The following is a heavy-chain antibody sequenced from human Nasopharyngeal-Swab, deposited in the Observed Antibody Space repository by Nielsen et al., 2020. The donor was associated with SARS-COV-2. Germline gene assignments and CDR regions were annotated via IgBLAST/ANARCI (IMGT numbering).Heavy chain of an antibody. V-gene: IGHV3-48*02. J-gene: IGHJ4*03. CDR1: GFTFSSYS. CDR3: ARALGGSSYDQDY. Sequence: GGSLRLSCAASGFTFSSYSMNWVRQAPGKGLEWVSYISSSSSTIYYADSVKGRFTISRDNAKNSLYLQMTSLRDDDTAVYYCARALGGSSYDQDYWGQGTTVTVSS. CDR2: ISSSSSTI. D-gene: IGHD5-12*01.